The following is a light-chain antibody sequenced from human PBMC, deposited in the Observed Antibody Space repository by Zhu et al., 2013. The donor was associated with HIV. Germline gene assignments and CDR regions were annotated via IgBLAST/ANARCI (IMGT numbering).Light chain of an antibody. Sequence: EIVMTQSPATLSVSPGERATLSCRASQSVSGNLAWYQQKPGQAPRLVIYAASTRATAIPARFSGSGYGTEFTLTISSLQSEDFAVYYCQQYHNWPPLTFGGRDQGGDQT. CDR1: QSVSGN. V-gene: IGKV3-15*01. CDR2: AAS. CDR3: QQYHNWPPLT. J-gene: IGKJ4*01.